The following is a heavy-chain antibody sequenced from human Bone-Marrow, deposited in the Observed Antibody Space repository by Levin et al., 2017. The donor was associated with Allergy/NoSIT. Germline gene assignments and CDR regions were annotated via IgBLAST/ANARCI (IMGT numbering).Heavy chain of an antibody. J-gene: IGHJ4*02. D-gene: IGHD5-24*01. V-gene: IGHV4-31*03. CDR1: GGSISTGGFH. CDR2: IYYSGNT. CDR3: AREDGYVFDY. Sequence: SETLSLTCSLSGGSISTGGFHWSWVRQRPGKGLEWIGYIYYSGNTYYNPSLQSRLSISIDTSKNQFSLRLTSVTAADTALYYCAREDGYVFDYWGQGTLVTVSS.